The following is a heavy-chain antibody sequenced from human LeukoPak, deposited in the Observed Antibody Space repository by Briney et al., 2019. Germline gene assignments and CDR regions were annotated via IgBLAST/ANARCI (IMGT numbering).Heavy chain of an antibody. D-gene: IGHD1-7*01. Sequence: GGSLRVSCAASGFTFSSYWMSWVRQAPGKGLEWVANIKHDGSEKYYVDSVKGRFTISRDNAENSLYLQMNSLRAEDTAVYYCAREAGITGTTLNYWGQGTLVTVSS. CDR2: IKHDGSEK. CDR3: AREAGITGTTLNY. J-gene: IGHJ4*02. CDR1: GFTFSSYW. V-gene: IGHV3-7*01.